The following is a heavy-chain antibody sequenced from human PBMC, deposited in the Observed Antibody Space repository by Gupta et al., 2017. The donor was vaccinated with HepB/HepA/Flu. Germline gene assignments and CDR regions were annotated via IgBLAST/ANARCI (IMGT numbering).Heavy chain of an antibody. Sequence: QITLKESGPTLVKPTQTLTLTCTFSGFSLSTSGVGVGWIRQPPGKALEWLALILWDDDTRYSPSLKSRLTITKDTSKNQVVLTMTNMDPVDTATYYCAHTLGTRITSGSFYHFWSGSFNYWGQGTLVTVSS. J-gene: IGHJ4*02. D-gene: IGHD3-3*01. CDR2: ILWDDDT. CDR3: AHTLGTRITSGSFYHFWSGSFNY. CDR1: GFSLSTSGVG. V-gene: IGHV2-5*02.